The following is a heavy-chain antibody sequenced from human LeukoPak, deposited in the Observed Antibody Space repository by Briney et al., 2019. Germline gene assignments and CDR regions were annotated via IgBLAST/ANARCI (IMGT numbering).Heavy chain of an antibody. CDR2: ISGSGGST. D-gene: IGHD1-7*01. CDR3: AKSGYNWNYNWFDS. CDR1: GFTFSSYA. Sequence: QSGGSLRLSCAASGFTFSSYAMSWVRQAPGKGLEWVSAISGSGGSTYYADSVKGRFTISRDNSKNTLYLQMNSLRAEDTAVYYCAKSGYNWNYNWFDSWGQGTLVTVSS. J-gene: IGHJ5*01. V-gene: IGHV3-23*01.